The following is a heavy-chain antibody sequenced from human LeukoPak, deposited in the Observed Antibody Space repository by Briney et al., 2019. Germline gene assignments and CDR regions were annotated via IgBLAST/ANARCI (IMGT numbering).Heavy chain of an antibody. V-gene: IGHV4-34*01. CDR2: INHSGST. CDR3: ARGPVSGYDYDAFDI. CDR1: GGSFSGYY. D-gene: IGHD5-12*01. J-gene: IGHJ3*02. Sequence: SETLSLTCAVYGGSFSGYYWSWIRQPPGKGLEWIGEINHSGSTKYNPSLKSRVTISVDTSKNQFSLKLSSVTAADTAVYYCARGPVSGYDYDAFDIWGQGTMVTVSS.